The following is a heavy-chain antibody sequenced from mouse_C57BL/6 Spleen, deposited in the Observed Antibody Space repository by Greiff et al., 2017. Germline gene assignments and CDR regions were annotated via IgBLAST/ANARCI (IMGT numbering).Heavy chain of an antibody. CDR3: ARRVDGYFDY. CDR1: GSTFTNYW. V-gene: IGHV1-63*01. CDR2: IYPGGGYT. J-gene: IGHJ2*01. D-gene: IGHD2-3*01. Sequence: QVQLQQSGAELVRPGTSVKMSCKASGSTFTNYWIGWAKQRPGHGLEWIGDIYPGGGYTNYNEKFKGKATLTADKSSSTAYMQFSSLTSEDSAIYYCARRVDGYFDYWGQGTTLTVSS.